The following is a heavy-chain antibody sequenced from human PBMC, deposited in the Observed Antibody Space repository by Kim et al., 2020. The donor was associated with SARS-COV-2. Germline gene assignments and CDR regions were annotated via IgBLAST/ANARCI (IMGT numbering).Heavy chain of an antibody. CDR1: GFTFSSYS. V-gene: IGHV3-21*01. Sequence: GGSLRLSCAASGFTFSSYSMNWVRQAPGKGLEWVSSISSSSSYIYYADSVKGRFTISRDNAKNSLYLQMNSLRAEDTAVYYCARGGSGSYLSWFDPWGQGTLVTVSS. CDR2: ISSSSSYI. D-gene: IGHD3-10*01. J-gene: IGHJ5*02. CDR3: ARGGSGSYLSWFDP.